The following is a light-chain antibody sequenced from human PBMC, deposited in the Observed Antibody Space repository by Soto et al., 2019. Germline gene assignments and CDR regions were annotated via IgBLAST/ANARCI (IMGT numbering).Light chain of an antibody. J-gene: IGLJ1*01. CDR1: SSNIGGNT. CDR2: GND. CDR3: AAWDDSLNAFV. Sequence: QSVLTQPPSASWTPGQRVTISCSGSSSNIGGNTVNWYQQLPGTAPKLLIYGNDQRPSGVPDRFSGSKSGTSASLAISGLQSDDEAEYYCAAWDDSLNAFVFGTGTKLTVL. V-gene: IGLV1-44*01.